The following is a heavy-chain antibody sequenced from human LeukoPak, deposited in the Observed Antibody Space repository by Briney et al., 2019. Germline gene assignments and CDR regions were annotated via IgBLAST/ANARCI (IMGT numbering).Heavy chain of an antibody. CDR1: GFIFSSNA. Sequence: GGSLRLSCAASGFIFSSNAMSWVRQAPGKGLEWVSAISGSGDSTYYADSVKGRLTISRDNSKNTLYLQLNSLRAEDTAIYYCEKAYANGWYVWAYWGQGALVTVPS. D-gene: IGHD3-16*01. CDR3: EKAYANGWYVWAY. CDR2: ISGSGDST. J-gene: IGHJ4*02. V-gene: IGHV3-23*01.